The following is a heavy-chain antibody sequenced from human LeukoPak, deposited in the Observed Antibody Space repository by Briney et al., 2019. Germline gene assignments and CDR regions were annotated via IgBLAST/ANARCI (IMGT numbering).Heavy chain of an antibody. CDR1: GYSFTSYG. V-gene: IGHV1-18*01. Sequence: ASVKVSRKASGYSFTSYGISWVREAPGRGLEWVGYISAYDGETRYAQKFQGRVPLTTATSTGTVYMEMRRLRSDDTAVCYCARGGKNYFDFWGQGTLVTVSS. CDR3: ARGGKNYFDF. J-gene: IGHJ4*02. CDR2: ISAYDGET. D-gene: IGHD1-26*01.